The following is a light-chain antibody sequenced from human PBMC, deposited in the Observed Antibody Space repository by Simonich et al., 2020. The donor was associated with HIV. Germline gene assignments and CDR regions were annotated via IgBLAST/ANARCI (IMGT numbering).Light chain of an antibody. CDR3: QQYYSTPRT. J-gene: IGKJ1*01. Sequence: DIVMTQSPDSLAVSLGERATINCKSSQSFLYSSNNKNYFAWYQQKPGQPPKLLIYWASTRESGVPDRFSGSGSGTDFTLTITSLQAEDVAVYYCQQYYSTPRTFGQGTKVEIK. V-gene: IGKV4-1*01. CDR2: WAS. CDR1: QSFLYSSNNKNY.